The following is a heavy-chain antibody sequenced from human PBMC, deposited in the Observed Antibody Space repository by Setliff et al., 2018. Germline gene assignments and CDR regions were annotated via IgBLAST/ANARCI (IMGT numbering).Heavy chain of an antibody. D-gene: IGHD2-15*01. Sequence: SETLSLTCAVSVYSISRDCHWGWIRQPPGKGLEWIGSIYYSGSTYYNPSLKSRVTISVDTSKNQFSLKLSSVTAADTAVYYCARVPRFTDMRNAFDIWGQGTMVTVSS. V-gene: IGHV4-38-2*01. J-gene: IGHJ3*02. CDR2: IYYSGST. CDR3: ARVPRFTDMRNAFDI. CDR1: VYSISRDCH.